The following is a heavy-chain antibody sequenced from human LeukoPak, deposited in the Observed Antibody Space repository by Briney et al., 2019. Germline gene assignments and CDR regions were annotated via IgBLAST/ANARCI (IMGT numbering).Heavy chain of an antibody. Sequence: SETLSLTCTVSGGSISSSNYYWGWIRQPPGKGLEWIGNIYYSGNIYYNPSLKSRVTISIDTSKNQFSLKLSSVTAADTAVYYCARHLLRTSTSFDYWDQGNLVTVSS. D-gene: IGHD1-14*01. CDR3: ARHLLRTSTSFDY. CDR2: IYYSGNI. J-gene: IGHJ4*02. CDR1: GGSISSSNYY. V-gene: IGHV4-39*07.